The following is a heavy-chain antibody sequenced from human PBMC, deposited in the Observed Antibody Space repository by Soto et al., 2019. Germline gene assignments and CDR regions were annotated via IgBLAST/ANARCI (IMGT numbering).Heavy chain of an antibody. D-gene: IGHD4-17*01. J-gene: IGHJ4*02. CDR2: IRSRAGNSAT. CDR1: GFTFSGSD. CDR3: SRYGDHAAH. Sequence: PGGSLRLSCAASGFTFSGSDIHWVRQASGKGLEWVGHIRSRAGNSATTYAASVRGRFTISRDDSKNTAFLQMNSLTTEDSAVYFCSRYGDHAAHWGQGTLVTVSS. V-gene: IGHV3-73*01.